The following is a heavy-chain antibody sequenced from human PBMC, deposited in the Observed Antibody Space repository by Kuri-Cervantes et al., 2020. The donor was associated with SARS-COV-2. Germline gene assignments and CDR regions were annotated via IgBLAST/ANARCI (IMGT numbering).Heavy chain of an antibody. CDR2: IYYSGST. J-gene: IGHJ5*02. CDR3: ARVSERYFDWSRYYNWFDP. CDR1: GGSISSGGYY. D-gene: IGHD3-9*01. Sequence: SETLSLTCTVSGGSISSGGYYWSWIRQHPGKGLEWIGYIYYSGSTYYNPSLKSRVTISVDTSKNQFSLKLSSVTAADTAVYYCARVSERYFDWSRYYNWFDPWGQGTLVTVSS. V-gene: IGHV4-31*03.